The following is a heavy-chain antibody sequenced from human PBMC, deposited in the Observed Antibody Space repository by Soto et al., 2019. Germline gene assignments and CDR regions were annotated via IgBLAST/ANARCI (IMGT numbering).Heavy chain of an antibody. D-gene: IGHD6-19*01. Sequence: QPGGSLRLSCAASGFTFSSYGMHWVRQAPGKGLEWVAVIWYDGSNKYYADSVKGRFTISRDNSKNTLYLQMNSLRAEDTAVYYCAREDIAVAGTFSHWGQGTLVTVSS. CDR1: GFTFSSYG. CDR3: AREDIAVAGTFSH. CDR2: IWYDGSNK. J-gene: IGHJ4*02. V-gene: IGHV3-33*01.